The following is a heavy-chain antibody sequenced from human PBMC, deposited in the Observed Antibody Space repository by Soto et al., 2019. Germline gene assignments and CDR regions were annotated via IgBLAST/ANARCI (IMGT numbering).Heavy chain of an antibody. CDR2: IIPIFGTA. Sequence: GVSVKVSCKASGGTFSSYAISWVRQAPGQGLEWMGGIIPIFGTANYAQKFQGRVTITADKSTSTAYMELSSLRSEDTAVYYCARDLGYYDSSGYPPPSDYWGQGTLVTVSS. V-gene: IGHV1-69*06. D-gene: IGHD3-22*01. CDR1: GGTFSSYA. CDR3: ARDLGYYDSSGYPPPSDY. J-gene: IGHJ4*02.